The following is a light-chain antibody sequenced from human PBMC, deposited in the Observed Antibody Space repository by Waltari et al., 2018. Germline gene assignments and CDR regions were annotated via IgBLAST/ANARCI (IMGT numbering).Light chain of an antibody. Sequence: DIIMTQSPDSLAVSLGERATLNCTSNQILLYDANNRDYLAWFHQKPGQPPTFLIYWASTRESGVPDRFSGSGSGTDFTLTITSLQAEDVGVYYCQQYYTHPITFGQGTRLEI. J-gene: IGKJ5*01. CDR3: QQYYTHPIT. CDR2: WAS. CDR1: QILLYDANNRDY. V-gene: IGKV4-1*01.